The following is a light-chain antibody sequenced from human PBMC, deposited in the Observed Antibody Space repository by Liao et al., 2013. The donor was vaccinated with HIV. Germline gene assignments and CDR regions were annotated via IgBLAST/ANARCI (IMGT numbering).Light chain of an antibody. CDR2: YDG. CDR1: DIGDKS. J-gene: IGLJ1*01. V-gene: IGLV3-21*01. Sequence: SYELTQPPSVSVAPGETASLTCGGDDIGDKSVHWYQQKPGLAPVLVVYYDGGRPSGIPERFSGSTSGNTATLTITRVEAGDEADYYCQVWDSSTSYYVFGTGTKVTVL. CDR3: QVWDSSTSYYV.